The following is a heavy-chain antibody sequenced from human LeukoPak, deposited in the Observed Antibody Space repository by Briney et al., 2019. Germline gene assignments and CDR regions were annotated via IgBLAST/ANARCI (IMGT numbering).Heavy chain of an antibody. Sequence: PGGSLILSCVVSGFTFSSYSVNWVRQSPGKGLEWVSYISSSSSYIHYADSLKGRFTISRDNAKKSLYVQMNSLRAEDTAVYYCARAPLHLAMYHYFDYWGQGTLVTVSS. CDR3: ARAPLHLAMYHYFDY. J-gene: IGHJ4*02. V-gene: IGHV3-21*01. CDR2: ISSSSSYI. D-gene: IGHD2-2*01. CDR1: GFTFSSYS.